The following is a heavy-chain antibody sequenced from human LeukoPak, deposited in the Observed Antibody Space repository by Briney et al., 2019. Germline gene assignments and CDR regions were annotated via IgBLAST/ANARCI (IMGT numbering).Heavy chain of an antibody. J-gene: IGHJ5*02. CDR3: ARSRRHYITMIVVANNWFDP. CDR2: INHSGST. V-gene: IGHV4-34*01. Sequence: SETLSLTCTVSGGSISSYYWSWIRQPPGKGLEWIGEINHSGSTNYNPSLKSRVTISVDTSKNQFSLKLSSVTAADTAVYYCARSRRHYITMIVVANNWFDPWGQGTLVTVSS. D-gene: IGHD3-22*01. CDR1: GGSISSYY.